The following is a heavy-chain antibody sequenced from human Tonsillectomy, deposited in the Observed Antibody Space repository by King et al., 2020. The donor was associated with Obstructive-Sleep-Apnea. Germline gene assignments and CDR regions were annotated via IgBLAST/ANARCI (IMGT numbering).Heavy chain of an antibody. Sequence: QLQLQESGPGLVKPSETLSLTCTVSGGSISSYYWSWIRQPPGKGLEWIGYIYYSGSTNYNPYLKSRVTISVDTSKNQFSLKLSSVTAADTAVYYCARDLNYYDSSGMGYWGQGTLVTVSS. CDR1: GGSISSYY. V-gene: IGHV4-59*01. J-gene: IGHJ4*02. D-gene: IGHD3-22*01. CDR2: IYYSGST. CDR3: ARDLNYYDSSGMGY.